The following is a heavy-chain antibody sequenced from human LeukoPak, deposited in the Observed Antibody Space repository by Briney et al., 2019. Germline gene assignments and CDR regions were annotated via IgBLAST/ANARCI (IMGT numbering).Heavy chain of an antibody. CDR3: ARYGSGTSYITNYFDY. CDR2: ISSDSRTI. D-gene: IGHD3-10*01. J-gene: IGHJ4*02. CDR1: GFTFSSYS. Sequence: PRGSLRLSCAASGFTFSSYSMNWVRQAPGKGLEWVSYISSDSRTIYYADSVKGRFTISRDNAKNSLYLQMKSLRDEDTAVYYCARYGSGTSYITNYFDYWGQGTLVTVSS. V-gene: IGHV3-48*02.